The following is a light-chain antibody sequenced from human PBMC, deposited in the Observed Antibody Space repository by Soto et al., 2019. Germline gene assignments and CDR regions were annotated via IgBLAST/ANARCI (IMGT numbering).Light chain of an antibody. J-gene: IGKJ1*01. CDR2: GAS. V-gene: IGKV3-20*01. CDR1: QSVSSLY. CDR3: QQYGRSPPWT. Sequence: EIVLTQSPGTLSLSPGERATLSCRASQSVSSLYLAWFQQKPGQAPRLLMYGASTSATGIPDRFSGSGSGTDFTLTISRLEPEDFVVYYCQQYGRSPPWTFGQGTKVEIK.